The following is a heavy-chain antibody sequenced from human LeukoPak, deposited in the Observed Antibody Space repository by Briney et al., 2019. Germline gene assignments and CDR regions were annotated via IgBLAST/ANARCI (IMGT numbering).Heavy chain of an antibody. Sequence: GRSLRLSCTASGFTFGDYAMIWVRQAPGKGLEWVGFISSKAYGGTTEYPASVNGRFTISRDESKSIAYLQMNSLKTEDTAVYYCTRVYCSSTSCYRVLGFDYWGQGTLVTVSS. V-gene: IGHV3-49*04. CDR2: ISSKAYGGTT. CDR3: TRVYCSSTSCYRVLGFDY. CDR1: GFTFGDYA. J-gene: IGHJ4*02. D-gene: IGHD2-2*02.